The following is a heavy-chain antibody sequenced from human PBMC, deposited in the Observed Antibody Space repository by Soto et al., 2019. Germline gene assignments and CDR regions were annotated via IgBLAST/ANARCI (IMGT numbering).Heavy chain of an antibody. J-gene: IGHJ5*02. CDR2: TYSSGGT. D-gene: IGHD3-3*01. Sequence: PSETLSLTCTVSGGAISGYYWTWIRQSAGKGLEWIGRTYSSGGTKYNPSLKSRVTMSLDTSKKQFSLRLSSVTAADTAVYYCARGKRFSDSFDPWGQGTLVTVSS. V-gene: IGHV4-4*07. CDR3: ARGKRFSDSFDP. CDR1: GGAISGYY.